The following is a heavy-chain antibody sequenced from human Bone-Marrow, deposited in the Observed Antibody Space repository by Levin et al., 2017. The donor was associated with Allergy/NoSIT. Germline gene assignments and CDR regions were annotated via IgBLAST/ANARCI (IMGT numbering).Heavy chain of an antibody. CDR2: INPDGSGT. D-gene: IGHD3-22*01. CDR3: TRDFDSPSGY. V-gene: IGHV3-74*01. J-gene: IGHJ4*02. Sequence: GGSLRLSCAASGFTFSTHWMHRVRQSPGKGLVWVSRINPDGSGTYYADSVKGRFTISRDNAKNTLYLQLNSLRGEDTAVYYCTRDFDSPSGYWGQGTLVTVSS. CDR1: GFTFSTHW.